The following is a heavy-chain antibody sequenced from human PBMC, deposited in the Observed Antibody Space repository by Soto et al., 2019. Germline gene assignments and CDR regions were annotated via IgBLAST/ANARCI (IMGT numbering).Heavy chain of an antibody. CDR3: ARRYCSGGSCYYYYYYYMDV. CDR1: GGSCSGYY. D-gene: IGHD2-15*01. CDR2: INHSGST. J-gene: IGHJ6*03. V-gene: IGHV4-34*01. Sequence: SETLCLTCAVYGGSCSGYYWSWIRQPPGKGLEWIGEINHSGSTNYNPSLKSRVTISVDTSKNQFSLKLSSVTAADTAVYYCARRYCSGGSCYYYYYYYMDVWGKGTTVTVSS.